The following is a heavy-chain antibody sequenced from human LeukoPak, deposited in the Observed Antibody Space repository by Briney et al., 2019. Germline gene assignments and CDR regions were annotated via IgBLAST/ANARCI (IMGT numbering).Heavy chain of an antibody. D-gene: IGHD6-6*01. V-gene: IGHV1-18*01. CDR1: GYTFTSYG. CDR3: ARVGAGAARLEYWFDP. J-gene: IGHJ5*02. Sequence: GASVKVSCKASGYTFTSYGISWVRQAPGQGLEWMGWISAYNGNTNYAQKLQGRVTMTTDTSTSTAYMELRSLRSDDTAVYYCARVGAGAARLEYWFDPWGQGTLVTVSS. CDR2: ISAYNGNT.